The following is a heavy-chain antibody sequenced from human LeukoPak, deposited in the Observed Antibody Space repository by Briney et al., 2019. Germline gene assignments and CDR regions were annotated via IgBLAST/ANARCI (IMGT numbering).Heavy chain of an antibody. Sequence: GGSLRLSCAASGFTVSSNYMSWVRQAPGKGLEWVSVISGSGGSTYYADSVKGRFTISRDNSKNTLYLQMNSLRAEDTAVYYCANAPYSSSSLRVYWGQGTLVTVSS. CDR2: ISGSGGST. J-gene: IGHJ4*02. V-gene: IGHV3-23*01. CDR3: ANAPYSSSSLRVY. D-gene: IGHD6-6*01. CDR1: GFTVSSNY.